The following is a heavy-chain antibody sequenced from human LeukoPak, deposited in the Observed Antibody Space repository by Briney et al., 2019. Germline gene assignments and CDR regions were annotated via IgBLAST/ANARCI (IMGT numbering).Heavy chain of an antibody. CDR2: IKSKTAGGTT. CDR1: GFTFGNAW. J-gene: IGHJ4*02. Sequence: GGSLRLSCALSGFTFGNAWMSWVRQAPGKGLEWVGRIKSKTAGGTTDYAVPVRGRFTISRDDSKNTVYLQMNSLKTEDTAVYYCTTPRPPDYWGQGTLVTVSS. CDR3: TTPRPPDY. V-gene: IGHV3-15*01.